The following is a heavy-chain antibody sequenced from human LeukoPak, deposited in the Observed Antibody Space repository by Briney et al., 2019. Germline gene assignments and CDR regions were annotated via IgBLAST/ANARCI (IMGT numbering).Heavy chain of an antibody. CDR1: GTSFSSYY. CDR2: VNHSGYT. V-gene: IGHV4-34*01. J-gene: IGHJ4*02. CDR3: ARMTTRHDF. Sequence: SETLSLTCAVSGTSFSSYYWSWIRQPPGKGLEWIGEVNHSGYTNDNPSLKSRVTISVDTSKNQFSLRLRSVTAADTGVYFCARMTTRHDFWGQGTLVTVSS. D-gene: IGHD4-17*01.